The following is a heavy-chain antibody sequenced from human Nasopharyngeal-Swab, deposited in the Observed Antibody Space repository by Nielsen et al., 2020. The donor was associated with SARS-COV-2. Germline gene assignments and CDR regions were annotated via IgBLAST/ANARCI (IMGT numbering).Heavy chain of an antibody. V-gene: IGHV4-39*01. CDR2: VYYNGNT. J-gene: IGHJ4*02. CDR3: VRSSSWYYFDY. D-gene: IGHD6-13*01. Sequence: SESLSLTCTVSGDSIAYSTIYWGWIRQPPGKGLEWIGNVYYNGNTYQNPALKSRLTISVDKSKYQFSMQLSYVTAADTAVYYCVRSSSWYYFDYWAQGTKVTVSS. CDR1: GDSIAYSTIY.